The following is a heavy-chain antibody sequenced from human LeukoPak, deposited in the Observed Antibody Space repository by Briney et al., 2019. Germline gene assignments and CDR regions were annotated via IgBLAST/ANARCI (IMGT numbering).Heavy chain of an antibody. CDR2: IFYSGNT. V-gene: IGHV4-59*08. Sequence: KPSETLSLTCTVSGGSISGYYWSWIRQPPGQGLEWIGYIFYSGNTNYNPTLKSRVTISVDTSENQFSLRLSSVTAADTAVYFCARQASWLLYFDLGGRGTLVAVSS. CDR3: ARQASWLLYFDL. CDR1: GGSISGYY. D-gene: IGHD6-13*01. J-gene: IGHJ2*01.